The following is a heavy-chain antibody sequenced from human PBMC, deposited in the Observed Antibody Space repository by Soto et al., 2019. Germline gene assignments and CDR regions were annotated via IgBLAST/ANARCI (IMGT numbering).Heavy chain of an antibody. CDR2: IYYSGST. CDR1: CGSISSSSYY. V-gene: IGHV4-39*01. J-gene: IGHJ4*02. CDR3: ARRRSSSSGIDY. D-gene: IGHD6-6*01. Sequence: SETLSLTCTVSCGSISSSSYYLGWVPQPPGKGLEWIGSIYYSGSTYYNPSLKSRVTISVDTSKNQFSLKLSSVTAADTAVYYCARRRSSSSGIDYWGQGTLVTVSS.